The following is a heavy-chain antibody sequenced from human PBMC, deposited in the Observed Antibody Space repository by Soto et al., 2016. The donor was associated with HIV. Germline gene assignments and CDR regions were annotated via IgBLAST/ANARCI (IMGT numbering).Heavy chain of an antibody. V-gene: IGHV1-2*02. CDR3: ARVPRGYPYGLDY. CDR1: GYTFSGYY. D-gene: IGHD5-18*01. CDR2: INPKSGGT. J-gene: IGHJ4*02. Sequence: QVQLVQSGAEVKKAGASVKVSCKSSGYTFSGYYMHWVRQAPGQGLEWMGWINPKSGGTNYAQKFQGRVTMTRDTSISTAYMELSRLRSDDTAVYYCARVPRGYPYGLDYWDQGTLVTVSS.